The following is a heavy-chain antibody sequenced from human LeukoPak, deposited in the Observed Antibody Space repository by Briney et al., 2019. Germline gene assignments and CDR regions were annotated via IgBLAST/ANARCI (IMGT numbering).Heavy chain of an antibody. Sequence: GGSLRLSCAASGFTLSNSAMSWVRQAPGKGLEWVSNISGSGSGGSTYYADSVKGRFTISRDNSKNTLYLQMNSLRAEDTAVYYCAKEMRYYDSSGYPPDAFDIWGQGTMVTVSS. V-gene: IGHV3-23*01. D-gene: IGHD3-22*01. J-gene: IGHJ3*02. CDR1: GFTLSNSA. CDR3: AKEMRYYDSSGYPPDAFDI. CDR2: ISGSGSGGST.